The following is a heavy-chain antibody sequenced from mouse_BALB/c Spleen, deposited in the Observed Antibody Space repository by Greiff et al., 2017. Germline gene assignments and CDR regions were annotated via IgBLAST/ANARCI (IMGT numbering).Heavy chain of an antibody. J-gene: IGHJ4*01. CDR1: GYSITSDYA. Sequence: EVKLMESGPGLVKPSQSLSLTCTVTGYSITSDYAWNWIRQFPGNKLEWMGYISYSGSTSYNPSLKSRISITRDTSKNQFFLQLNSVTTEDTATYYCARRNYGSSYLYAMDYWGQGTSVTVSS. CDR3: ARRNYGSSYLYAMDY. V-gene: IGHV3-2*02. CDR2: ISYSGST. D-gene: IGHD1-1*01.